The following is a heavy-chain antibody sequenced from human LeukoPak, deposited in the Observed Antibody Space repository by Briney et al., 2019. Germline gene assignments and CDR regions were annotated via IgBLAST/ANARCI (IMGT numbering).Heavy chain of an antibody. Sequence: SETLSLTCTVSGGSISSYYWSWIRQPPGKGLEWIGYIYYSGSTNHNPSLKSRVTISVDTSKNQFSLKLSSVTAADTAVYYCARGYSGYDRYFDYWGQGTLVTVSS. CDR3: ARGYSGYDRYFDY. D-gene: IGHD5-12*01. V-gene: IGHV4-59*08. CDR2: IYYSGST. J-gene: IGHJ4*02. CDR1: GGSISSYY.